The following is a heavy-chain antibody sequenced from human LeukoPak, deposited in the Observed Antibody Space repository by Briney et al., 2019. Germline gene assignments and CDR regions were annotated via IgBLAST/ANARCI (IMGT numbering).Heavy chain of an antibody. D-gene: IGHD6-19*01. CDR1: GGSISSSNW. Sequence: SETLSLTCAVSGGSISSSNWWSWVRPPPGKGLEWIGEIYHSGSTNYNPSLKSRVTISVDKSKNQFSLKLSSVTAADTAVHYCARVRSGWYAFDIWGQGTMVTVSS. J-gene: IGHJ3*02. V-gene: IGHV4-4*02. CDR2: IYHSGST. CDR3: ARVRSGWYAFDI.